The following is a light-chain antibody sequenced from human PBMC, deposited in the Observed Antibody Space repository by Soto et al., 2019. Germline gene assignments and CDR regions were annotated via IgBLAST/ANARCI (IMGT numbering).Light chain of an antibody. J-gene: IGKJ5*01. CDR1: QSVSSSY. CDR2: GAS. CDR3: QQYNNWPVT. Sequence: EILLTQSPCTLSLSPGERATLSCRASQSVSSSYLAWYQQKPGQAPRLLIYGASSRATGIPERFSGGGSGADFTLTISSLQSEDFEVYYCQQYNNWPVTFGQGTRLEIK. V-gene: IGKV3-20*01.